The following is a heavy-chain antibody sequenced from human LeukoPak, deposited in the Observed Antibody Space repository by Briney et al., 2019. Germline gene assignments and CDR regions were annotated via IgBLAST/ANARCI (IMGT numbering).Heavy chain of an antibody. V-gene: IGHV3-74*01. CDR2: IVGDGTSA. CDR3: VRGGDDPDH. J-gene: IGHJ4*02. CDR1: GFSFSSYW. D-gene: IGHD3-16*01. Sequence: GGSLRLSCVASGFSFSSYWMHWVRQAPGKGLVWVARIVGDGTSATYADSVKGRFTISRDNGKDTLYLQMNSLRVEDTALYYCVRGGDDPDHWGQGTLVTVSS.